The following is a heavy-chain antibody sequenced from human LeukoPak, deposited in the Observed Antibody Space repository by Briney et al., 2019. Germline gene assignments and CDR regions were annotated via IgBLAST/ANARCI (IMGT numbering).Heavy chain of an antibody. Sequence: GGSLRLSCAASGFTFSSYAMSWVRQAPGKGLEWVSAISGSGGSTYYADSVKGRFTISRDNSKNTLYLQMNSLRAEDTAVYYCANKGDEFGELLYTRFDYWGQGTLVTVSS. J-gene: IGHJ4*02. CDR3: ANKGDEFGELLYTRFDY. D-gene: IGHD3-10*01. CDR1: GFTFSSYA. CDR2: ISGSGGST. V-gene: IGHV3-23*01.